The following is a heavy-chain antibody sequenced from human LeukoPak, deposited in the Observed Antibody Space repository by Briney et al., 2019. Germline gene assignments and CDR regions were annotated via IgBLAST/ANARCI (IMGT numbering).Heavy chain of an antibody. CDR2: ISAYNGNT. CDR1: GYTFTSYG. D-gene: IGHD3-22*01. CDR3: AKDSFPVGRGIGPYYYES. J-gene: IGHJ4*02. Sequence: ASVKVSCKASGYTFTSYGISWVRQAPGQGLEWMGWISAYNGNTNYAQKLQGRVTMTTDTSTSTAYMELRSLRSDDTAVYYCAKDSFPVGRGIGPYYYESWGQGTLVTVSS. V-gene: IGHV1-18*01.